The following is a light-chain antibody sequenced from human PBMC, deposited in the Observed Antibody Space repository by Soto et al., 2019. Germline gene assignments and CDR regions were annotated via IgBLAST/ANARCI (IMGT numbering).Light chain of an antibody. CDR2: EAS. CDR3: RQHAHWPLT. J-gene: IGKJ4*01. Sequence: EIVLTQSPATLSLSPGERATLSCRASQSVGNNLAWYQQKPGQAPGLLIYEASTRATGIPARFSGSGSGTDFTLTISSLEPEDFAVYYCRQHAHWPLTFGGGTKVDIK. V-gene: IGKV3-11*01. CDR1: QSVGNN.